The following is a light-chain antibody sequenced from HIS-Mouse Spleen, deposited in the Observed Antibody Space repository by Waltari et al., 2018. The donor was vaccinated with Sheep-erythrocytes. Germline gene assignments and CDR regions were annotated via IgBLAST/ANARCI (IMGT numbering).Light chain of an antibody. CDR2: EGS. V-gene: IGLV2-23*01. CDR3: CSYAGSSTPWV. CDR1: SSDVGSYNL. Sequence: QSALTQPASVSGSPGQSITISCTGTSSDVGSYNLGSWYQQHPGQAPKHTIYEGSKPPSGVSNRFSGSKSGNTASLTISVLQAEDEADYYCCSYAGSSTPWVVGGGSKLTVL. J-gene: IGLJ3*02.